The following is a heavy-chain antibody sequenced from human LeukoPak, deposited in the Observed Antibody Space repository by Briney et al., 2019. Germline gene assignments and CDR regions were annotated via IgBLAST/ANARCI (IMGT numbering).Heavy chain of an antibody. D-gene: IGHD1-26*01. CDR2: ISSSSTTI. J-gene: IGHJ4*02. V-gene: IGHV3-48*02. Sequence: PGGSLRLSCAASGFTFSDFSMNWVRQAPGKGLQWVSYISSSSTTIYYADSVKGRFTISRDNARNSLYLQMNSLRDEDTAVYYCARDLISGAYTFDYWGQGTLVTASS. CDR3: ARDLISGAYTFDY. CDR1: GFTFSDFS.